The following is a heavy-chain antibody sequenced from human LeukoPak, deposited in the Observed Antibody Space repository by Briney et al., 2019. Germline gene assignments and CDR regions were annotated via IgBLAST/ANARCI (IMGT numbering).Heavy chain of an antibody. V-gene: IGHV4-4*02. Sequence: SGTLSLTCAVSGGSISSSNWWSWVRQPPGKGLEWIGEIHHSGSKNYSPSLNSRVTISVDKSKSQFSLKLTSVTVADTALYYCACKTTAAAGTFGYWGQGTLVTVSS. CDR2: IHHSGSK. CDR3: ACKTTAAAGTFGY. J-gene: IGHJ4*02. D-gene: IGHD6-13*01. CDR1: GGSISSSNW.